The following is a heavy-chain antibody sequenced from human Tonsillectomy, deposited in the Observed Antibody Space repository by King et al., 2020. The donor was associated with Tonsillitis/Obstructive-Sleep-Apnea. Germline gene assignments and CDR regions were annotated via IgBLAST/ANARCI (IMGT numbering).Heavy chain of an antibody. CDR2: IYYSGST. J-gene: IGHJ6*03. V-gene: IGHV4-59*08. CDR1: GGSISSYY. CDR3: SGHLRITLFGVKTQVQSYYMVV. D-gene: IGHD3-3*01. Sequence: QLQESGPGLVKPSETLSRTCTVSGGSISSYYWSWIRQPPGKGLEWIGYIYYSGSTNYNPSLKSRVTISVDTSKNQFSLKLRSVTAADTAVYYCSGHLRITLFGVKTQVQSYYMVVWGKGTTVTVSS.